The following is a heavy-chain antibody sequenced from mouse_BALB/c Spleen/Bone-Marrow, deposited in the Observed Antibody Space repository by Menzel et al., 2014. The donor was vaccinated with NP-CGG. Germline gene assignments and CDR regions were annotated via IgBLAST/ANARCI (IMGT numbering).Heavy chain of an antibody. CDR3: ARSRVPYFALDY. Sequence: VQLQQSGPGLVKPGASVKMSCTASGFTFTDYVINWVKQRTGQGLEWIGEIYPGSGDTYYNEKFKAKATLTADKSSNTVHMQLSSLTSEDSVVYFCARSRVPYFALDYWGQGTSVTVSS. J-gene: IGHJ4*01. CDR2: IYPGSGDT. V-gene: IGHV1-83*01. CDR1: GFTFTDYV.